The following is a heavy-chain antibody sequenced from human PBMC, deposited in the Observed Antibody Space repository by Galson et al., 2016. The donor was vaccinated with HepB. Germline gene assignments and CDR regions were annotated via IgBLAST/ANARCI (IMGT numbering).Heavy chain of an antibody. CDR3: ARDKGWEGGWFDP. V-gene: IGHV3-30*09. CDR1: GFTLNNYA. CDR2: ISYDGSNR. D-gene: IGHD1-26*01. Sequence: SLRLSCAASGFTLNNYALNWVRQAPGKGLEWVALISYDGSNRYYGDPVRGRFAISRDTSKNTVYLQMNSLRPEDTAVYYCARDKGWEGGWFDPWGQGTLVTVSS. J-gene: IGHJ5*02.